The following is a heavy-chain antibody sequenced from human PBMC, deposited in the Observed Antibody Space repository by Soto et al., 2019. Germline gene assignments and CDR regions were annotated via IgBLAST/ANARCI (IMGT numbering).Heavy chain of an antibody. Sequence: GASVKVSRKASGYTFTSYDITWVRQATGQGLEWMGWMNPNSGNTGYAQKFQGRVTMTRNTSISTAYMELSSLRSEDTAVYYCARGKVRGVIINHYYYMDVWGKGTTVTVSS. CDR3: ARGKVRGVIINHYYYMDV. D-gene: IGHD3-10*01. CDR1: GYTFTSYD. J-gene: IGHJ6*03. CDR2: MNPNSGNT. V-gene: IGHV1-8*01.